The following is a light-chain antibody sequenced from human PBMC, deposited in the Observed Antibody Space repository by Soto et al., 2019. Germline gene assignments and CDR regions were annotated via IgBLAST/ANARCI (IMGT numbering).Light chain of an antibody. CDR2: KAS. J-gene: IGKJ3*01. CDR3: KQYNSYSIT. V-gene: IGKV1-5*03. Sequence: DIQMTQSPSTLSASVGDRVTITCRASQSISSWLAWYQQKPGKAPKILIYKASSLESGVPSRFSGSGSGTEFTLTISSLQPDDFATYYCKQYNSYSITFGPGTKVDIK. CDR1: QSISSW.